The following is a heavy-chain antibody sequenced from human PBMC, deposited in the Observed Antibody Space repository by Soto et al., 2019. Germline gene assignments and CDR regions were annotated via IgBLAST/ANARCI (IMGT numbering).Heavy chain of an antibody. Sequence: ASVTVSCKASAYTFPSYGFSWVRQAPGQGLEWMGWITAYSGNTGYAQKFQGRVTMTRNTSISTAYMELSSLRSEDTAVYYCTRVYCSGGVCYSIDSWGQGTLVTVSS. V-gene: IGHV1-8*02. CDR2: ITAYSGNT. D-gene: IGHD2-15*01. J-gene: IGHJ4*02. CDR1: AYTFPSYG. CDR3: TRVYCSGGVCYSIDS.